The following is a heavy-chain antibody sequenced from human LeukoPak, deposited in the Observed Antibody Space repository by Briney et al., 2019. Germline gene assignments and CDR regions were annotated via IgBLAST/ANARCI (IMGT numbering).Heavy chain of an antibody. V-gene: IGHV1-69*13. D-gene: IGHD3-3*01. Sequence: SVKVSCKASGGTFSSYAISWVRQAPGQGLEWMGGIIPIFGTANYAQKFQGRVTITADESTSTAYMELSSLRSEDTAVYYCARDQGVYDFWSGYYPYYFDYWGQGTLVTVSS. J-gene: IGHJ4*02. CDR2: IIPIFGTA. CDR3: ARDQGVYDFWSGYYPYYFDY. CDR1: GGTFSSYA.